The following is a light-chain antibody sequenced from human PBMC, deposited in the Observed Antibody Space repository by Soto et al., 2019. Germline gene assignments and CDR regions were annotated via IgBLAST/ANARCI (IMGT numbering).Light chain of an antibody. J-gene: IGKJ4*02. CDR3: QQFHTSPLT. Sequence: DLVSTQSRDSLTVCLXETATINPKSRHFVLYSVNHKNCLEWYQQKQPXPPKLXXYWASNRESGGPHRFSGSGSATDFTRTISSRQADDVAVYHCQQFHTSPLTFGGGTKV. V-gene: IGKV4-1*01. CDR2: WAS. CDR1: HFVLYSVNHKNC.